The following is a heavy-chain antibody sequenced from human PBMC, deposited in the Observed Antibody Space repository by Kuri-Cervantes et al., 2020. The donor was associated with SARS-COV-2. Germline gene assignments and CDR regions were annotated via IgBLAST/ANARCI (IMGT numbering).Heavy chain of an antibody. J-gene: IGHJ5*02. V-gene: IGHV4-38-2*02. CDR2: IYHSGST. CDR1: GYSISSGYY. D-gene: IGHD6-25*01. CDR3: ARGQARLRGWFDP. Sequence: GSLRLSCTVSGYSISSGYYWGWIRQPPGKGLEWIGSIYHSGSTYYNPSLKSRVTISVDTPKNQFSLKLSSVTAADTAVYYCARGQARLRGWFDPWGQGTLVTVSS.